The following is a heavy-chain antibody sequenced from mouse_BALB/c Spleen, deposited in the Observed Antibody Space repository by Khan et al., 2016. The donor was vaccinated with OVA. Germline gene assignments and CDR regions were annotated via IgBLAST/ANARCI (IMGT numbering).Heavy chain of an antibody. CDR3: VRGSGKARFAY. D-gene: IGHD1-3*01. CDR2: ISTYYGDA. Sequence: QVRLQQSGAELVRPGVSVKISCKGSGYTFTDFAMHWVKQSHAKSLEWLGVISTYYGDADYNHKFRDKATMTVDKSSSTAYMELAGLTSEDSAIYYCVRGSGKARFAYWGQGTLVTDSA. J-gene: IGHJ3*01. CDR1: GYTFTDFA. V-gene: IGHV1S137*01.